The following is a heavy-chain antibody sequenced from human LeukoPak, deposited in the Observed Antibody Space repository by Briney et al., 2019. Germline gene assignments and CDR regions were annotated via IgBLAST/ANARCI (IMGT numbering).Heavy chain of an antibody. D-gene: IGHD6-6*01. CDR3: ARSEYSSLIWFDP. Sequence: SETLSLTCTVSGGSISSYYWSWIRQPPGKGLEWIGYIYYSGSTNYNPSLKSRVTISVDTSKNQFSLKLSSVTAADTAVYYCARSEYSSLIWFDPWGQGTLVTVSS. CDR2: IYYSGST. V-gene: IGHV4-59*01. CDR1: GGSISSYY. J-gene: IGHJ5*02.